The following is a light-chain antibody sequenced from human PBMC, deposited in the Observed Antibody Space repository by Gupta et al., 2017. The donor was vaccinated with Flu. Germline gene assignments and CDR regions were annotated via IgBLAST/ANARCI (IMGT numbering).Light chain of an antibody. J-gene: IGLJ2*01. V-gene: IGLV1-40*01. CDR2: GNT. CDR1: SSNIGAVYE. Sequence: QSVLTQPPSVSVAPGQRVTISCTGSSSNIGAVYEVHWYQHLPGTDPKLLIYGNTNRPSGVPDRFSGSKPGTSASLAITGLQAEDEADYYCQSYDSSLSGVVFGGGTKLTVL. CDR3: QSYDSSLSGVV.